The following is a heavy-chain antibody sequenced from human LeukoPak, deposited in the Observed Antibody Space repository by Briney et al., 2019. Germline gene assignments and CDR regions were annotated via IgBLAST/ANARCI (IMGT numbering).Heavy chain of an antibody. V-gene: IGHV3-30*02. Sequence: GGSLRLSCAASGFTFSSYGMHWVRQAPGKGLEWVAFIRYDGSNKYYADSVKGRFTISRDNSKNTLYLQMNSLRAEDTAVYYCARDVLPWVYYGSGSTDYWGQGTLVTVSS. CDR2: IRYDGSNK. J-gene: IGHJ4*02. CDR1: GFTFSSYG. CDR3: ARDVLPWVYYGSGSTDY. D-gene: IGHD3-10*01.